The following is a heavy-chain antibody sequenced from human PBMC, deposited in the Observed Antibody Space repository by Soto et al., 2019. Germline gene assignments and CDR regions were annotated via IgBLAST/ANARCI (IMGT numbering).Heavy chain of an antibody. D-gene: IGHD6-19*01. V-gene: IGHV1-2*04. CDR3: ARDGIAVAGFYAFDI. CDR1: GYTFTGYY. CDR2: INPNSGGT. J-gene: IGHJ3*02. Sequence: ASVKVSCKASGYTFTGYYMHWVRQAPGQGLEWMGWINPNSGGTNYAQKFQGWVTMTRDTSISTAYMELSRLRSDDTAVYYCARDGIAVAGFYAFDIWGQGTMVTVSS.